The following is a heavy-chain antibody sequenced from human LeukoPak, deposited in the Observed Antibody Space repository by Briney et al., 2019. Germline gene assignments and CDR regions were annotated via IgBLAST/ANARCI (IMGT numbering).Heavy chain of an antibody. J-gene: IGHJ6*02. D-gene: IGHD2-2*01. CDR1: GYTFTGYY. CDR3: ARVEIVVVPAAAGPNYYYYYGMDV. CDR2: INPNSGGT. V-gene: IGHV1-2*02. Sequence: GASVKVSCKASGYTFTGYYIHWVRQAPGQGLEWMGWINPNSGGTNYAQKFQGRVTMTRDTSISTAYMELSRLRSDDTAVYYCARVEIVVVPAAAGPNYYYYYGMDVWGQGTTVTVSS.